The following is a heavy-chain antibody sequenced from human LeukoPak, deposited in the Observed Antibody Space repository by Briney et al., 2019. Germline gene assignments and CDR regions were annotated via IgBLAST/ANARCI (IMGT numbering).Heavy chain of an antibody. CDR1: GFTFSSYW. CDR3: ARVRDDYTYFDC. Sequence: GGSLRLSCAASGFTFSSYWMHWVRQAPGKGLMWVSRINSDGSRTTYADSVRGRFTISRDNAKSTLYLQMNSLRAEDTAMYYCARVRDDYTYFDCWGQGTLVTVSS. CDR2: INSDGSRT. D-gene: IGHD4-11*01. J-gene: IGHJ4*02. V-gene: IGHV3-74*01.